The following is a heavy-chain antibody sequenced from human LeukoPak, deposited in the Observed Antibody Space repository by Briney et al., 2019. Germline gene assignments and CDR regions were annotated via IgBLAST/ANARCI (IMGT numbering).Heavy chain of an antibody. J-gene: IGHJ4*02. D-gene: IGHD1-1*01. V-gene: IGHV1-18*01. CDR2: ISAYNGNT. CDR3: ARFPLQLEPLRSADY. CDR1: GYTFTSYG. Sequence: ASVKVSCKASGYTFTSYGISWVRQAPGQGVEWMGWISAYNGNTNYAQKLQGRVTMTTDTSTSTAYMELRSLRSDDTAVYYCARFPLQLEPLRSADYWGQGTLVTVSS.